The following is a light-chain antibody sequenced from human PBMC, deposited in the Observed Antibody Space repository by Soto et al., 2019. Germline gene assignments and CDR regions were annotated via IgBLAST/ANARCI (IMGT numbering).Light chain of an antibody. V-gene: IGKV3-11*01. CDR3: QQRSNWPPFT. J-gene: IGKJ5*01. CDR2: DAS. CDR1: QSVSSY. Sequence: EIELTQSPATLSLSPWERATLSCRASQSVSSYLAWYQQKPGQAPRLPIYDASNRATGIPARFSGSGSGTDFTLTISSLEPEDFAVYYCQQRSNWPPFTFGQGTRLEIK.